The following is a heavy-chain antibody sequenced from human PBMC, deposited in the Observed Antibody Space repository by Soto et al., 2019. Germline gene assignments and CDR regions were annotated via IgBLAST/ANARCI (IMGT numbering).Heavy chain of an antibody. CDR1: GGSFSGYY. CDR3: ARGFWVAGIYYFDY. Sequence: PSETLSLTCAVYGGSFSGYYWSWIRQPPGKGLEWIGEINHSGSTNYNPSLKSRVTISVDTSKNQFSLKLSSVTAADTAVYYCARGFWVAGIYYFDYWGQGTMVTVSS. J-gene: IGHJ4*03. V-gene: IGHV4-34*01. CDR2: INHSGST. D-gene: IGHD6-19*01.